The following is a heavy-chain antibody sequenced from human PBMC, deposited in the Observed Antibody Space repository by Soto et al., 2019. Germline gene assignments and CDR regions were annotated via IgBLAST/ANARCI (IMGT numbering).Heavy chain of an antibody. J-gene: IGHJ1*01. Sequence: SETLSLTCTVSGGSISSGDYYWSWIRQPPGKGLEWIGYIYYSGSTNYNPSLKSRVTISVDTSKNRFSLKLSSVTAADTAVYYCAREEYSSSWYSNFQHWGQGTLVTVSS. V-gene: IGHV4-61*08. CDR2: IYYSGST. CDR1: GGSISSGDYY. CDR3: AREEYSSSWYSNFQH. D-gene: IGHD6-13*01.